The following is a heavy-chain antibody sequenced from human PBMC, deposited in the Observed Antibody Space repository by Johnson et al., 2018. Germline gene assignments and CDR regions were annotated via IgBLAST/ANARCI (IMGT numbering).Heavy chain of an antibody. CDR3: ARVRVGGMDV. CDR1: GFTFSSYW. V-gene: IGHV3-21*01. D-gene: IGHD2-15*01. CDR2: ISSSSSYI. Sequence: VQLQESGGGLVQPGGSLRLSCAASGFTFSSYWMHWVRQAPGKGLEWVSSISSSSSYIYYADSVKGRFTISRDNAKNSLYLQMNSLRAEDTAGYYCARVRVGGMDVWGQGTTVTVSS. J-gene: IGHJ6*02.